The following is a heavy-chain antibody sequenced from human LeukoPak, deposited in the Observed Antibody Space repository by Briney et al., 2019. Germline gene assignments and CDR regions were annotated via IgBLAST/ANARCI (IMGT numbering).Heavy chain of an antibody. CDR1: GYTFTRYD. V-gene: IGHV1-8*03. J-gene: IGHJ3*02. D-gene: IGHD2-15*01. CDR3: AKVRVDGGSWQDGAFDI. Sequence: GASVKVSCKASGYTFTRYDINWVRQATGQGLEWMGWVNLKSGNTGSAQKFQGRVTITRDTSTSTVYMELSSLRSEDTAVYYCAKVRVDGGSWQDGAFDIWGQGTMVTVSS. CDR2: VNLKSGNT.